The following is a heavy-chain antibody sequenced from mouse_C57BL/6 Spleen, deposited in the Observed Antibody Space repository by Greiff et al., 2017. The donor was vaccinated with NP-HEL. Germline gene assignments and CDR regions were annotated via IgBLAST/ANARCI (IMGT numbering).Heavy chain of an antibody. CDR3: ARNLYLDY. Sequence: VQLQQPGAELVMPGASVKLSCKASGYTFTSYWMHWVKQRPGQGLEWIGEIDPSDSYTNYNQKFKGKSTLTVDKSSSTAYMQLSSLTSEDSAVYYCARNLYLDYWGQGTTLTVSS. V-gene: IGHV1-69*01. CDR2: IDPSDSYT. J-gene: IGHJ2*01. CDR1: GYTFTSYW. D-gene: IGHD5-1*01.